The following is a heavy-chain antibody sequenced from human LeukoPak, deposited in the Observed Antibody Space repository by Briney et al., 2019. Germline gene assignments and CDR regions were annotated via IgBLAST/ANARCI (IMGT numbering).Heavy chain of an antibody. CDR2: IMPLFGTA. J-gene: IGHJ5*02. Sequence: SVKVSCKTSGGTFNNSAISWVRQAPGQGLEWLGGIMPLFGTAGYAQKFQGRVTITKGESTRTVYLELTSLPSDDTAVYYCARDVHGDYGSGWFDPWGQGTLVSVSS. CDR3: ARDVHGDYGSGWFDP. D-gene: IGHD4-17*01. CDR1: GGTFNNSA. V-gene: IGHV1-69*05.